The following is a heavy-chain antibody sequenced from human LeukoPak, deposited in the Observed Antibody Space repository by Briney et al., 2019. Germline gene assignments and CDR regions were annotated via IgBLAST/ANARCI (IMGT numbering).Heavy chain of an antibody. J-gene: IGHJ6*03. Sequence: PGGSLRLSCAASGFTFSSYAMSWVRQAPGKGLEWVSAISGSGGSTYYADSVKGRFTISRDNSKNTLYLQMNSLRAEDTAVYYCAKAGVLRFLEWLSQEYYMDVWGKGTTVTVSS. CDR2: ISGSGGST. D-gene: IGHD3-3*01. CDR3: AKAGVLRFLEWLSQEYYMDV. V-gene: IGHV3-23*01. CDR1: GFTFSSYA.